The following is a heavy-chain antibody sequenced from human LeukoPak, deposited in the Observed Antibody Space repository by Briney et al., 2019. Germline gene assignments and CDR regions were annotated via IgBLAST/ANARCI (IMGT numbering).Heavy chain of an antibody. CDR1: GFTLSSYG. CDR2: IRYDGSNK. Sequence: AGGSLRLSCAASGFTLSSYGMHWVRQAPGKGLEWVAFIRYDGSNKYYADSVKGRFTISRDNSKNTLYLQMNSLRAEDTAVYYCAKDLHDCSSTSCYGGYFQHWGQGTLVTVSS. D-gene: IGHD2-2*01. J-gene: IGHJ1*01. V-gene: IGHV3-30*02. CDR3: AKDLHDCSSTSCYGGYFQH.